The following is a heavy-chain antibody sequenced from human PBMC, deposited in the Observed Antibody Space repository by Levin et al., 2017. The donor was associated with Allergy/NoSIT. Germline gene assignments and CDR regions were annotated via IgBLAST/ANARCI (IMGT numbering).Heavy chain of an antibody. D-gene: IGHD6-13*01. CDR1: GFTFSIYG. CDR2: ISDSGGGA. Sequence: GGSLRLSCAASGFTFSIYGMSWVRQAPGKGLEWVSAISDSGGGAHYADSVKGRFTISRDNPKNTLYLQMHNLRAADTAVYYCASGPGTAPAAGGGPGTLVTVSS. J-gene: IGHJ4*02. CDR3: ASGPGTAPAAG. V-gene: IGHV3-23*01.